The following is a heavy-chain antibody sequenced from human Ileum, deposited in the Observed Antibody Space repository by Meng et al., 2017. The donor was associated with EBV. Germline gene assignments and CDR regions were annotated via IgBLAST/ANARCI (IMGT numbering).Heavy chain of an antibody. V-gene: IGHV3-33*01. CDR2: IWYDGSNS. J-gene: IGHJ4*02. Sequence: LVEAGGGVGQPGRSRRLSSAAYGFTFSGYAMSWVRQAPGKGLEWVADIWYDGSNSYYGDSVKGRFTISRDNSKNMLYLQMNSLRAEDTAIYYCAWADSIGSYYFDYWGQGTLVTVSS. D-gene: IGHD3-22*01. CDR1: GFTFSGYA. CDR3: AWADSIGSYYFDY.